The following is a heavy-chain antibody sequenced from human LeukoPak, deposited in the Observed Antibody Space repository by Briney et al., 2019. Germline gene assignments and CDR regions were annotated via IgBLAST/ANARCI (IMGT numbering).Heavy chain of an antibody. CDR3: ATAAGDYYYGMDV. CDR1: GYSFTSNY. CDR2: IYSGGST. Sequence: GESLKISCKGSGYSFTSNYMSWVRQAPGKGLEWVSVIYSGGSTYYADSVKGRFTISRDNSKNTLYLQMNSLRAEDTAVYYCATAAGDYYYGMDVWGQGTTVTVSS. D-gene: IGHD1-1*01. J-gene: IGHJ6*02. V-gene: IGHV3-53*01.